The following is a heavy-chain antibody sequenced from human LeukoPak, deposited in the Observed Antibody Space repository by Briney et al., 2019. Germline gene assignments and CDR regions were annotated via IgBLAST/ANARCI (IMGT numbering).Heavy chain of an antibody. Sequence: ASVKVSCKASGYTFTGYYMHWVRQAPGQGLEWMGWINPNSGGTNSGQKFQGRVTMTRDTSINTGYMELSRLRSDDTAVYYCVRDRLRLGYERTNWFDPWGQGTLVTVSS. J-gene: IGHJ5*02. V-gene: IGHV1-2*02. CDR3: VRDRLRLGYERTNWFDP. CDR2: INPNSGGT. D-gene: IGHD2-15*01. CDR1: GYTFTGYY.